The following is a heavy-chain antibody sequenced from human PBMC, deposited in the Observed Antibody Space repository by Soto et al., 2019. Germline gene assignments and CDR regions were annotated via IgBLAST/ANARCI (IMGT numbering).Heavy chain of an antibody. J-gene: IGHJ4*02. CDR3: TTVNWNYVNDY. CDR2: IKSKTDGGTT. D-gene: IGHD1-7*01. V-gene: IGHV3-15*01. CDR1: GFTFSNAW. Sequence: GGSLRLSCAASGFTFSNAWMSWVRQAPGKGLEWVGRIKSKTDGGTTDYAAPVKGRFTISRDDAKNTLYPQMNSLKTEDTAVYYCTTVNWNYVNDYWGQGTLVTVSS.